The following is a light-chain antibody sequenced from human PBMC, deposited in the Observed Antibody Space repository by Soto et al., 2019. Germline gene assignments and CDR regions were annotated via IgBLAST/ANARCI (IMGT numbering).Light chain of an antibody. Sequence: EIVLTQSPGTLSLSPGERATLSCRASQSVTSDLAWYQQKPGQAPRLLIYGASNRATGIPDRVSGSGSGIDFTLTVSRLEPEDFAVYYCQHYGSSRTFGQGTKVEIK. J-gene: IGKJ1*01. CDR3: QHYGSSRT. CDR1: QSVTSD. V-gene: IGKV3-20*01. CDR2: GAS.